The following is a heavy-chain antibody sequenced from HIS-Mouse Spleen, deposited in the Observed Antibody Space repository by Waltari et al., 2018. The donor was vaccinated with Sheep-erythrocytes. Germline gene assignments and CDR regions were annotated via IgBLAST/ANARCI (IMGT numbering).Heavy chain of an antibody. Sequence: QLQLQESGPGLVKPSETLSLTCTVSGGSISSSSYYWGWIRQPPGKGLEWIGSIYYSGSTYYNPSLKSRVTISVDTSKNQFSLKPSSVTAADTAVYYCARGGMAARTFDYWGQGTLVTVSS. V-gene: IGHV4-39*07. CDR1: GGSISSSSYY. CDR2: IYYSGST. J-gene: IGHJ4*02. D-gene: IGHD6-6*01. CDR3: ARGGMAARTFDY.